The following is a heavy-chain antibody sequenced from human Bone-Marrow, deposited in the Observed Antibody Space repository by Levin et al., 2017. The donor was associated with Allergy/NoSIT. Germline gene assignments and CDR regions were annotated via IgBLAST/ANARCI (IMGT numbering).Heavy chain of an antibody. J-gene: IGHJ4*02. D-gene: IGHD3-22*01. Sequence: EASVKVSCKASGYTFTGYYMHWVRQAPGQGLEWMGWINPNSGGTNYAQKFQGRVTMTRDTSISTAYMELSSLRSDDTAVYYCARPVYYDSSDYSLSFDDWGQGTLVTVSS. CDR2: INPNSGGT. CDR1: GYTFTGYY. V-gene: IGHV1-2*02. CDR3: ARPVYYDSSDYSLSFDD.